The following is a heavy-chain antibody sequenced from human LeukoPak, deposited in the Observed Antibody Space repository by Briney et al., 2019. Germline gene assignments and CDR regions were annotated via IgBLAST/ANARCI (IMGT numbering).Heavy chain of an antibody. CDR2: IIPIFGTA. CDR1: GGTFSSYA. CDR3: ARDPLWAYDILTGYYYDGMDV. V-gene: IGHV1-69*13. J-gene: IGHJ6*02. D-gene: IGHD3-9*01. Sequence: ASVKVSCTASGGTFSSYAISWVRQAPGQGLEWMGGIIPIFGTANYAQKFQGRVTITADESTSTAYMELSSLRSEDTAVYYCARDPLWAYDILTGYYYDGMDVWGQGTTVTVSS.